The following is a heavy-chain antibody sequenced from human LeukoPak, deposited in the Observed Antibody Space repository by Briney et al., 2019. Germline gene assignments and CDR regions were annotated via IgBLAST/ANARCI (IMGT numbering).Heavy chain of an antibody. J-gene: IGHJ5*01. CDR3: VKDPRGTYGTNWFVS. D-gene: IGHD2-21*01. CDR2: ISGTGGAT. CDR1: GFSFGNYA. V-gene: IGHV3-23*01. Sequence: GRSLRLSCVASGFSFGNYAMSWVRQAPGKGLQWVSQISGTGGATWYAGFARDRFTISRDNSKKTLYLQMSGLRVEDTAMYYCVKDPRGTYGTNWFVSWGQGTLLIVSS.